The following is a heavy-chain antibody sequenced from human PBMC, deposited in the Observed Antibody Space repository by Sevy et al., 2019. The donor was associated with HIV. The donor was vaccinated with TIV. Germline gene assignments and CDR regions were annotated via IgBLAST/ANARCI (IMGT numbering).Heavy chain of an antibody. V-gene: IGHV3-23*01. Sequence: GGSLRLSCAASGFTFSSYAMNWVRQAPGKGLEWLSSISSSGRSTYYADSVEGRFTISRDNSENTLYLQMNSLRADDTAVYYCAKGYCSGGSCPRDYYYYGMDVWGQGTTVTVSS. J-gene: IGHJ6*02. CDR2: ISSSGRST. D-gene: IGHD2-15*01. CDR1: GFTFSSYA. CDR3: AKGYCSGGSCPRDYYYYGMDV.